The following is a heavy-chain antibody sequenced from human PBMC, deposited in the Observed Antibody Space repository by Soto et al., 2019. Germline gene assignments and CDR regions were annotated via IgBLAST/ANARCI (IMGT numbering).Heavy chain of an antibody. CDR2: IWYDGSNK. CDR3: TRDSVAGEDY. Sequence: GGSLRLSCAASGFTFSSYGMHWVRQAPGKGLEWVAVIWYDGSNKYYADSVKGRFTVSRDNAKNSLYLQMNSLRAEDTAAYYCTRDSVAGEDYWGQGTLVTVSS. D-gene: IGHD6-19*01. CDR1: GFTFSSYG. V-gene: IGHV3-33*01. J-gene: IGHJ4*02.